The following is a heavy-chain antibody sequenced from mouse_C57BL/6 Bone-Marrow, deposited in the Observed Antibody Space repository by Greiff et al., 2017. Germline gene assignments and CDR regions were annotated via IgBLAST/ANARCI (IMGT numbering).Heavy chain of an antibody. CDR3: ARWGNYYAMDY. V-gene: IGHV5-17*01. CDR2: ISSGSSTI. CDR1: GFTFSDYG. Sequence: EVKLVESGGGLVKPGGSLKLSCAASGFTFSDYGMHWVRQAPEKGLEWVAYISSGSSTIYYADTVKGRFTISRDNAKNTLFLQMTRRRSEDTAMDYCARWGNYYAMDYWGQGTSVTVSS. J-gene: IGHJ4*01.